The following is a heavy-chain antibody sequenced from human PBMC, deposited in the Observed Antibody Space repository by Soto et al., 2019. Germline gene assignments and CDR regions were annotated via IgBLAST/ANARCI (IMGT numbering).Heavy chain of an antibody. V-gene: IGHV3-48*03. CDR1: GFIFGDYE. Sequence: EVELVESGGGLVQPGGSLRLSCAASGFIFGDYEMNWVRQAPGKGLEWIAHISFSGSTIYYADSVKGRFSISRDNSNNFLYLQLSGLRADDSAVYYCTRGAGFFYGVDVWGLGTTVTVSS. CDR2: ISFSGSTI. J-gene: IGHJ6*02. D-gene: IGHD3-10*01. CDR3: TRGAGFFYGVDV.